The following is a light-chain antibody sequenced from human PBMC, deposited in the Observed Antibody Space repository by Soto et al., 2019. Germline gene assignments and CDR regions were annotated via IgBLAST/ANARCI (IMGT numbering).Light chain of an antibody. J-gene: IGKJ4*01. CDR1: QALSNY. CDR2: SAS. CDR3: QQLSRYPLT. V-gene: IGKV1-9*01. Sequence: DTQLTQSPSVLSASVGDTVTITCRASQALSNYLAWYQQKPGKAPDLLIYSASTLQSGVPSRFSGSGSETEFSLTIRALQPEDFATYYCQQLSRYPLTFGGGTKVDI.